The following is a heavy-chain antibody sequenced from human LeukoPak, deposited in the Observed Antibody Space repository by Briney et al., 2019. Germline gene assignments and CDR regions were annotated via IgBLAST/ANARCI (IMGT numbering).Heavy chain of an antibody. CDR1: GGSFSGYY. CDR2: INHSGST. J-gene: IGHJ4*02. V-gene: IGHV4-34*01. Sequence: SETLSLPCAVYGGSFSGYYWSWIRQPPGKGLEWIGEINHSGSTNYNPSLKSRVTISVDTSKNQFSLKLSSVTAADTAVYYCARSSGDYDFWSGYLGYYFDYWGQGTLVTVSS. CDR3: ARSSGDYDFWSGYLGYYFDY. D-gene: IGHD3-3*01.